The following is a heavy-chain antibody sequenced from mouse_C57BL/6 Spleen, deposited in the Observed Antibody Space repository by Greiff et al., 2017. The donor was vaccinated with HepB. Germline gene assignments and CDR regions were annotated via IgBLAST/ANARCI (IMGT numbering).Heavy chain of an antibody. CDR3: AKPYGSTHYYAMDY. CDR2: IWRGGST. D-gene: IGHD1-1*01. Sequence: VKLVESGPGLVQPSQSLSITCTVSGFSLTSYGVHWVRQSPGKGLEWLGVIWRGGSTDYNAAFMSRLSITKDNSKSQVFFKMNSLQADDTAIYYCAKPYGSTHYYAMDYWGQGTSVTVSS. CDR1: GFSLTSYG. V-gene: IGHV2-5*01. J-gene: IGHJ4*01.